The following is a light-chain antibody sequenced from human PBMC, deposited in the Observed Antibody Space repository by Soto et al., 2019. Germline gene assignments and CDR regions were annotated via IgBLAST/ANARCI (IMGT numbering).Light chain of an antibody. CDR3: SSYAGRSNV. V-gene: IGLV2-8*01. J-gene: IGLJ1*01. CDR2: EVN. Sequence: SVLTKPPSASGSPGQSVAISCTGTSSDVGGYNYVSWYQQHPGKAPKLMIYEVNKRPSGVPDRFSGSKSGNTASLTVSGLQAEDEADYYCSSYAGRSNVFGTGTKVTVL. CDR1: SSDVGGYNY.